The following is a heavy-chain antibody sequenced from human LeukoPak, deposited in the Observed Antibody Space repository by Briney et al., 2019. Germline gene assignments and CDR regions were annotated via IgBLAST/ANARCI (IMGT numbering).Heavy chain of an antibody. Sequence: PGGSLRLSCAASGFTFSDYYMSWIRQAPGKGLEWVAVISYDGSNKYYADSVKGRFTISRDNSKNTLYLQMNSLRAEDTAVYYCARDDSSGYFPPFFDYWGQGTLVTVSS. V-gene: IGHV3-30-3*01. CDR2: ISYDGSNK. J-gene: IGHJ4*02. CDR1: GFTFSDYY. CDR3: ARDDSSGYFPPFFDY. D-gene: IGHD3-22*01.